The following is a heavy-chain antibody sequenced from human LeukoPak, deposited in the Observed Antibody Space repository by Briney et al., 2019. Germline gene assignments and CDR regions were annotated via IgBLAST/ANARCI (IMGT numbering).Heavy chain of an antibody. Sequence: GASVKVSCKASGGTFSSCAISWVRQAPGQGLEWMGGIIPIFGTANYAQKFQGRVTITADESTSTAYMELSSLRSDDTAVYYCAMGYCSSTSCSPGNYYYGMDVWGQGTTVTVSS. CDR2: IIPIFGTA. J-gene: IGHJ6*02. V-gene: IGHV1-69*13. CDR1: GGTFSSCA. D-gene: IGHD2-2*01. CDR3: AMGYCSSTSCSPGNYYYGMDV.